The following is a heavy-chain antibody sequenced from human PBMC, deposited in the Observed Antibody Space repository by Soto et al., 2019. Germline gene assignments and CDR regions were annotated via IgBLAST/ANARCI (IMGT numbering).Heavy chain of an antibody. V-gene: IGHV3-9*01. CDR2: MSGDIGTI. J-gene: IGHJ6*02. CDR3: ARDWSSGTSYYGMDV. D-gene: IGHD6-19*01. CDR1: GFTFDDYG. Sequence: PGGSLRLSWAASGFTFDDYGMHWVWEAPGKGVEWVSVMSGDIGTIGYADSVKGRFTISRDNAKNSLYLQMNSLRAEDTAVYYCARDWSSGTSYYGMDVWGQGTTVTVSS.